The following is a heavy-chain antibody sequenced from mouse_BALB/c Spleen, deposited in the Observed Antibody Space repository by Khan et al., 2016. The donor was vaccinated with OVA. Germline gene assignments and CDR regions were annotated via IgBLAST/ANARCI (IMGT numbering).Heavy chain of an antibody. J-gene: IGHJ3*01. CDR3: ARDYWFVY. CDR1: GFIFSNYA. V-gene: IGHV5-6-5*01. CDR2: ISSGGRT. Sequence: EVELVESGGGLVKPGGSLKVSCAASGFIFSNYAMSWVRQTPAKRLEWVASISSGGRTYYPDSVKGRFTISRDNARNILYLQMSSLRSEDTAMYYCARDYWFVYWGQGTLVTVSA.